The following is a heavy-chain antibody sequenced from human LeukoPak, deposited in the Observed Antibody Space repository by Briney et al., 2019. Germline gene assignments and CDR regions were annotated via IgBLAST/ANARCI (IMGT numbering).Heavy chain of an antibody. V-gene: IGHV4-30-2*01. CDR1: GGSISSGGYS. CDR2: IYHSGST. Sequence: PSETLSLTCAVSGGSISSGGYSWSWVRQPPGKGLEWIGYIYHSGSTNYNPSLKSRVTISVDTSKNQFSLKLSSVTAADTAVYYCARLKTTVTTWYFDLWGRGTLVTVSS. CDR3: ARLKTTVTTWYFDL. D-gene: IGHD4-17*01. J-gene: IGHJ2*01.